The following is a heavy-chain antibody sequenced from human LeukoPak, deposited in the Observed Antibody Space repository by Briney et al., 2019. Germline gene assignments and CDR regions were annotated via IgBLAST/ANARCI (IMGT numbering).Heavy chain of an antibody. V-gene: IGHV4-59*11. Sequence: PSETLSPTCTVSGGSISSHYWSWIRQPPGKGLEWIGYIYYSGSTNYNPSLKSRVTISVDTSKNQFSLKLSSVTAADTAVYYCARFTTVTTYGGFDYWGQGTLVTVSS. D-gene: IGHD4-17*01. J-gene: IGHJ4*02. CDR3: ARFTTVTTYGGFDY. CDR1: GGSISSHY. CDR2: IYYSGST.